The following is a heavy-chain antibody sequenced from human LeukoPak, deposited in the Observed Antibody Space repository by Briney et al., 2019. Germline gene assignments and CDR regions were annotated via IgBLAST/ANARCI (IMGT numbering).Heavy chain of an antibody. CDR3: AFSVVVPPAIRDHGVWYFDL. CDR1: GGSISSYY. J-gene: IGHJ2*01. V-gene: IGHV4-59*01. D-gene: IGHD2-2*02. Sequence: PSETLSLTCTVSGGSISSYYWSWIRQPPGKGLEWIGYIYYSGSTNYNPSLKSRVTISVDTSKNQFSLKLSSVTAADTAVYYCAFSVVVPPAIRDHGVWYFDLWGRGTLVTVSS. CDR2: IYYSGST.